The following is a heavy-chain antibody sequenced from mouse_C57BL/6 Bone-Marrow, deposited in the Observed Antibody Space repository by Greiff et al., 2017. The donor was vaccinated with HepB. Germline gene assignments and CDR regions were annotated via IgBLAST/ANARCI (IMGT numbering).Heavy chain of an antibody. J-gene: IGHJ2*01. CDR1: GFTFSSYA. CDR3: AREDYYGSIPYYFDY. CDR2: ISDGGSYT. V-gene: IGHV5-4*01. Sequence: EVHLVESGGGLVKPGGSLKLSCAASGFTFSSYAMSWVRQTPEKRLEWVATISDGGSYTYYPDNVKGRFTISRDNAKNNLYLQMSHLKSEDTAMYYCAREDYYGSIPYYFDYWGQGTTLTVSS. D-gene: IGHD1-1*01.